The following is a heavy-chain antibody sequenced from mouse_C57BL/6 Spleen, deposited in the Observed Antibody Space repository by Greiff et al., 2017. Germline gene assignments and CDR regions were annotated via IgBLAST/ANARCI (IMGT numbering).Heavy chain of an antibody. CDR1: GYTFTSYW. Sequence: QVQLQQPGAELVKPGASVKLSCKASGYTFTSYWMHWVKQRPGRGLEWIGRIDPNSGGTKYNEKFKSKATLTVDKPSSTAYSQLSSLTSEDSAVYYCATLYGSSYQYYFDYWGQGTTLTVSS. J-gene: IGHJ2*01. D-gene: IGHD1-1*01. CDR2: IDPNSGGT. V-gene: IGHV1-72*01. CDR3: ATLYGSSYQYYFDY.